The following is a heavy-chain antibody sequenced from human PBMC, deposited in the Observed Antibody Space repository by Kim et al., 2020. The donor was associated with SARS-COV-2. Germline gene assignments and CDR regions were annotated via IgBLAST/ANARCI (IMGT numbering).Heavy chain of an antibody. V-gene: IGHV3-30*04. CDR3: ARALGGYYYFDY. CDR2: ISYDGYNK. CDR1: GFTFGSFA. J-gene: IGHJ4*02. D-gene: IGHD3-3*01. Sequence: GGSLRLSCAASGFTFGSFAMHWVRQAPGKGLEWVTVISYDGYNKYYADSVKGRFTISRDNSKNTLYLQMNSLRAEDTAVYYCARALGGYYYFDYWGQGTLVTVSS.